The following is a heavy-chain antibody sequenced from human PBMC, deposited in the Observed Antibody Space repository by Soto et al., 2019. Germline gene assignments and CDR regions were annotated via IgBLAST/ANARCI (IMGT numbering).Heavy chain of an antibody. CDR3: ARQARDPNDDFDI. V-gene: IGHV4-34*01. CDR1: GGSFSGYY. CDR2: INHSGST. Sequence: SETLSLTCAVYGGSFSGYYWSWIRQPPGKGLEWIGEINHSGSTNYNPSLKSRVTISVDTSKNQFSLKLSSVTAADTAVYYCARQARDPNDDFDIWGQGTMVTVSS. J-gene: IGHJ3*02.